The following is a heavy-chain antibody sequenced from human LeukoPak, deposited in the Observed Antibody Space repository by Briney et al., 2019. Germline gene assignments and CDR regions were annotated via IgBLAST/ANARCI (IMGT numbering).Heavy chain of an antibody. J-gene: IGHJ3*02. CDR3: ARFSWYYDSSDAFDI. D-gene: IGHD3-22*01. V-gene: IGHV4-34*01. Sequence: SETLSLTCTVSGVSISGNYWSWIRQPPGKGLEWIGEINHSGSTNYNPSLKSRVTISVDTSKNQFSLKLSSVTAADTAVYYCARFSWYYDSSDAFDIWGQGTMVTVSS. CDR2: INHSGST. CDR1: GVSISGNY.